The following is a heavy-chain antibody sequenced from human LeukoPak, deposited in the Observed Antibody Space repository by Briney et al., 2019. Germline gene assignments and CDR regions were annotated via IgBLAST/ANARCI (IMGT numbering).Heavy chain of an antibody. CDR2: ISGSGSTI. CDR3: ARDYGDYGEYFDS. D-gene: IGHD4-17*01. V-gene: IGHV3-48*02. J-gene: IGHJ4*02. Sequence: GGSLILSCAASGFTFSTSSMDWVRQAPGKGLEWVSYISGSGSTIYYADSVKGRFTISRDNAKNSLYLQMNSLRDEDSAVYYCARDYGDYGEYFDSWGQGTLVTVSS. CDR1: GFTFSTSS.